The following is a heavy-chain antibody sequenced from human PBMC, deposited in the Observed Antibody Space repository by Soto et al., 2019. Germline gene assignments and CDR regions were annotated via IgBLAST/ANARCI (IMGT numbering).Heavy chain of an antibody. V-gene: IGHV4-31*03. CDR2: IYYSGST. CDR3: ARDFYGSGSYYILAPKSYGMDV. D-gene: IGHD3-10*01. Sequence: SETLSLTCTVSGGSISSGGYYWSWIRQHPGKGLEWIGYIYYSGSTYYNPSLKSRVTISVDTSKNQFSLKLSSVTAADTAVYYCARDFYGSGSYYILAPKSYGMDVWGQGTTVTVSS. CDR1: GGSISSGGYY. J-gene: IGHJ6*02.